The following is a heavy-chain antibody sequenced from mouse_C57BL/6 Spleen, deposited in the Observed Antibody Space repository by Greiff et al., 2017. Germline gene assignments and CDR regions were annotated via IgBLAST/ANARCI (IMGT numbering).Heavy chain of an antibody. CDR2: INYDGSST. V-gene: IGHV5-16*01. CDR1: GFTFSDYY. J-gene: IGHJ4*01. CDR3: ARERRGYYAMDY. Sequence: EVHLVESEGGLVQPGSSMKLSCTASGFTFSDYYMAWVRQVPEKGLEWVANINYDGSSTYYLDSLKSRFIISRDNAKNILYLQMSSLKSEDTATYYCARERRGYYAMDYWGQGTSVTVSS.